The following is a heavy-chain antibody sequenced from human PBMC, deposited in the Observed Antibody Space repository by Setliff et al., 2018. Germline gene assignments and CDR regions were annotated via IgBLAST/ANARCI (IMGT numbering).Heavy chain of an antibody. Sequence: PSETLSLTCTVSGGSISSSSYYWGWIRQPPGKGLEWIGSIYYSGSTYYNPPLKSRVTISVDTSKNQFSLKLSSVTAADTAVYYCARRSTYYNFWSGYWDYWGQGTLVTVSS. CDR1: GGSISSSSYY. J-gene: IGHJ4*02. CDR2: IYYSGST. CDR3: ARRSTYYNFWSGYWDY. D-gene: IGHD3-3*01. V-gene: IGHV4-39*07.